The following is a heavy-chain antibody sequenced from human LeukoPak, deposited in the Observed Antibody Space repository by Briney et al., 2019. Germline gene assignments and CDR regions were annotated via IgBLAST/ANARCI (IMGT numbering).Heavy chain of an antibody. D-gene: IGHD3-22*01. J-gene: IGHJ6*02. Sequence: SVKVSCKASGYTFTSYGISWVRQAPGQGLEWMGWISAYNGNTNYAQKLQGRVTMTTDTSTSTAYMELRSLRSDDTAVYYRARDSPYYYDSSGYYYYYGMDVWGQGTTVTVSS. CDR2: ISAYNGNT. CDR3: ARDSPYYYDSSGYYYYYGMDV. V-gene: IGHV1-18*01. CDR1: GYTFTSYG.